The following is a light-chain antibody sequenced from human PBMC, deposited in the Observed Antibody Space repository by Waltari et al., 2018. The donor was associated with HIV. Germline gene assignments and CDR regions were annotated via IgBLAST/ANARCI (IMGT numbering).Light chain of an antibody. CDR3: QHYSHWPLMYN. CDR1: QTISSN. CDR2: AAS. Sequence: EIVMTQSPATLSVSPGERATLSCRASQTISSNLAWYQHKPGQSPRLLIYAASTRATGLPARFSASGSGTEFTLTISSRQSEDFAVYYCQHYSHWPLMYNFGQGTKLAIK. V-gene: IGKV3-15*01. J-gene: IGKJ2*01.